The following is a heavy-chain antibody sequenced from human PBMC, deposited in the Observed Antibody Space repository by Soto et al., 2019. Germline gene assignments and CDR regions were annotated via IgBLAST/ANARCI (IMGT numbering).Heavy chain of an antibody. J-gene: IGHJ4*02. CDR3: ARDFYDFWSGYHAGFDY. V-gene: IGHV3-48*03. CDR1: GFTLSSYE. CDR2: ISSSGSTI. Sequence: GGSLRLSCAASGFTLSSYEMNWVRQAPGKGLERVSYISSSGSTIYYADSVKGRFTISRDNAKNSLYLQMNSLRAEDTAVYYCARDFYDFWSGYHAGFDYWGQGTLVTVSS. D-gene: IGHD3-3*01.